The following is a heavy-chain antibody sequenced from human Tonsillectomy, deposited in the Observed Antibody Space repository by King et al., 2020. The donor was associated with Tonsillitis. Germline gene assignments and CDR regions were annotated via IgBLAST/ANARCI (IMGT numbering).Heavy chain of an antibody. CDR2: ISSSGTNT. D-gene: IGHD2-15*01. Sequence: VQLVESGGGLVQPGGSLRLSCAASGFTFSGYAMSWVRQAPGKGLEWVSSISSSGTNTYYKDSLKGRFTISRDNSKNTLYLQMNGLRAEDTAVYYCAKGGSRRWFDPWGQGTLVTVSS. CDR1: GFTFSGYA. CDR3: AKGGSRRWFDP. J-gene: IGHJ5*02. V-gene: IGHV3-23*04.